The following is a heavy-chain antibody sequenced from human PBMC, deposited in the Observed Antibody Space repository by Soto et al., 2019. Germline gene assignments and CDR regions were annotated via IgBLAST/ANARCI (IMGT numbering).Heavy chain of an antibody. D-gene: IGHD6-19*01. CDR2: INRSGST. CDR3: ARFVAVAGRVAFDI. CDR1: GGSLSGYY. J-gene: IGHJ3*02. V-gene: IGHV4-34*01. Sequence: TLSLTCAVYGGSLSGYYWSWIRQPPGKGLEWIVEINRSGSTNYNPSLKSRVTISVDTSKNQFSLKLSSVTAADTAVYYCARFVAVAGRVAFDIWGQGTMVTVSS.